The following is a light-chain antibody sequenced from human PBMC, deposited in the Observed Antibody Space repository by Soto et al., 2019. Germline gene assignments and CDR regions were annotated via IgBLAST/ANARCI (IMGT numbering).Light chain of an antibody. CDR2: LEGSGSY. J-gene: IGLJ3*02. CDR3: ETWDSNIWV. V-gene: IGLV4-60*03. CDR1: SGHSSYI. Sequence: QPVLTQSSSASASLGSSVKLTCTLSSGHSSYIIAWHQQQPGKAPRYLTKLEGSGSYNKGSGVPDRFSGSSSGADRYLTISNLQSEDEADYYCETWDSNIWVFGGGTKLTVL.